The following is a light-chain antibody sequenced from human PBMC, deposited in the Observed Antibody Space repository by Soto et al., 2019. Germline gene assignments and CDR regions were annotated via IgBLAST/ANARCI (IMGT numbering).Light chain of an antibody. J-gene: IGLJ1*01. V-gene: IGLV2-14*01. CDR1: SSDVGGYNY. Sequence: QSVLTQPASVSGSPGQSITISCTGTSSDVGGYNYVSWYQQHPGKAPKLMIYEVSNRPSGVSNRFSGSKSVNTASLTISVLSSEDAADYYCRGYTSYRTLVFGT. CDR2: EVS. CDR3: RGYTSYRTLV.